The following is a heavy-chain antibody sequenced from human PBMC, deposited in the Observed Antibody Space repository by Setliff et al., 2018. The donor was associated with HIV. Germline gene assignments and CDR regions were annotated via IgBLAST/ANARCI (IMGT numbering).Heavy chain of an antibody. CDR2: IYTSGST. J-gene: IGHJ6*03. CDR1: GGSISSYS. CDR3: ARCYYNFWSGYPLDYMDV. Sequence: PSETLSLTCTVSGGSISSYSWSWIRQPPGKGLEWIGHIYTSGSTNYNPSLKSRVTMSVGTSKNQFSLKLSSVAAADTAVYYCARCYYNFWSGYPLDYMDVWGKGTTVTVSS. V-gene: IGHV4-4*08. D-gene: IGHD3-3*01.